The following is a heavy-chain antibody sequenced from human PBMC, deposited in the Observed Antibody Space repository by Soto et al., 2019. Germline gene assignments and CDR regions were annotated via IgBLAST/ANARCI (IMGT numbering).Heavy chain of an antibody. D-gene: IGHD2-15*01. J-gene: IGHJ4*02. CDR3: AKVRGGSFPYYFDY. Sequence: ASVKVSCKASGYTFTNHYIHWVRQAPGQGLEWVGLVNPSSGSVTYAQKVQGRVTMTRDTSTTTDYMQLSSLTSDDTAVYFCAKVRGGSFPYYFDYWGQGTLVTVSS. CDR1: GYTFTNHY. CDR2: VNPSSGSV. V-gene: IGHV1-46*01.